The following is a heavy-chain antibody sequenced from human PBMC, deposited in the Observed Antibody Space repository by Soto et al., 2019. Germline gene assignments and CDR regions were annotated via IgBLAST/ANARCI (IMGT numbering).Heavy chain of an antibody. V-gene: IGHV4-34*01. Sequence: SETLSLTCAVYGGSFSGYYWSWIRQPPGKGLEWIGEINHSGRTNYNPSLKSRVTISVDTSKNQFSLKLSSVTAADTAVYYCASGREIRDSSGYYFDYWGQGTLVTVSS. CDR2: INHSGRT. CDR3: ASGREIRDSSGYYFDY. CDR1: GGSFSGYY. D-gene: IGHD3-22*01. J-gene: IGHJ4*02.